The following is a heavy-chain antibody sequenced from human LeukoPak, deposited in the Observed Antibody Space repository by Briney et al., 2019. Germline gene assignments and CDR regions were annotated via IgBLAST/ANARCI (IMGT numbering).Heavy chain of an antibody. D-gene: IGHD2-2*01. CDR2: IYHSGST. J-gene: IGHJ4*02. Sequence: SETLSLTCAVSGGSISSGVYSWSWIRLPPGKGLQWIGSIYHSGSTYYNPSLKSRVTISVDTSKNQFSLKLSSVTAADTAVYYCAKGYCRGNSCYDDRGAFDYWGQGTLVTVSS. V-gene: IGHV4-39*07. CDR1: GGSISSGVYS. CDR3: AKGYCRGNSCYDDRGAFDY.